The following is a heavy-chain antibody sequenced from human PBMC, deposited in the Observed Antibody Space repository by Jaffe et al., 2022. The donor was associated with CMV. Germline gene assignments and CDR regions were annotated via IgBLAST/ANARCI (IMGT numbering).Heavy chain of an antibody. D-gene: IGHD2-15*01. Sequence: QVQLVESGGGVVQPGRSLRLSCAASGFTFSSYGMHWVRQAPGKGLEWVAVISYDGSNKYYADSVKGRFTISRDNSKNTLYLQMNSLRAEDTAVYYCAKDHSGYCSGGSCSYGMDVWGQGTTVTVSS. CDR2: ISYDGSNK. CDR1: GFTFSSYG. V-gene: IGHV3-30*18. J-gene: IGHJ6*02. CDR3: AKDHSGYCSGGSCSYGMDV.